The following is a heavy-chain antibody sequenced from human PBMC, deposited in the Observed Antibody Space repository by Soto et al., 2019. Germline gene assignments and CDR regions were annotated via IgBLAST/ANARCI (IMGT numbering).Heavy chain of an antibody. Sequence: QVRLVQSGPEVRKPGASVKVSCKASGYIFSRYGISCVLQAPGQGLEWMAWISGYNGNTKFGERVQGRVNVTTDTSTSTAYMELRSLRSDDTAVYYCAREAAAERNYYGLDVWGQGTTVIVSS. D-gene: IGHD6-13*01. J-gene: IGHJ6*02. CDR1: GYIFSRYG. CDR2: ISGYNGNT. V-gene: IGHV1-18*04. CDR3: AREAAAERNYYGLDV.